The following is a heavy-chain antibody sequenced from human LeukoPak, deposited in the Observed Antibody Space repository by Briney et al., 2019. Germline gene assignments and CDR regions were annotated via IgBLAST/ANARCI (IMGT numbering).Heavy chain of an antibody. D-gene: IGHD1-7*01. V-gene: IGHV1-18*01. CDR2: ISAYNGNT. J-gene: IGHJ5*02. Sequence: EASVKVSCKASGYTFTSYGISWVRQAPGQGLEWMGWISAYNGNTNYAQKLQGRVTMTTDTSTSTAYMELRSLRSDDTAVYYCARSKGWNLNNWFDPWGQGTLVTVSS. CDR3: ARSKGWNLNNWFDP. CDR1: GYTFTSYG.